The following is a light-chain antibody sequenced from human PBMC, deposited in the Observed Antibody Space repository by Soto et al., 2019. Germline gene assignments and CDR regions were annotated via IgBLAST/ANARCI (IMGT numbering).Light chain of an antibody. J-gene: IGKJ1*01. CDR3: QQSYSTPRT. CDR1: QSISSY. Sequence: DIQVTQSPSSLSASVGDRVIITCRASQSISSYLNWYQQKPGKAPKLLIYAAFNLQSGVPSRFSGSGSETDFTLTISSLQPEDSAIYYCQQSYSTPRTFGQGTKVEIK. V-gene: IGKV1-39*01. CDR2: AAF.